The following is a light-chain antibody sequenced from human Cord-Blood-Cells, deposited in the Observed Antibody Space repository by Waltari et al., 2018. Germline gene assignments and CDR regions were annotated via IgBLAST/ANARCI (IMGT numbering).Light chain of an antibody. Sequence: DIKMTQSPSSLSASVGDRVTITCRASQSISSYLNWYKQKPGKAPKLLIYAASSLQSGVPSRFSGSGSGTDFTLTISSLQPEDFATYYCQQSYSTPPTFGQGTKVEIK. CDR1: QSISSY. CDR3: QQSYSTPPT. J-gene: IGKJ1*01. CDR2: AAS. V-gene: IGKV1-39*01.